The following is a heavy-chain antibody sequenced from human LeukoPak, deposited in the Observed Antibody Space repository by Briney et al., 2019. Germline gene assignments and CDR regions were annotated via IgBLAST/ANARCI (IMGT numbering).Heavy chain of an antibody. CDR3: ARHRPHIVVVPAAAMDV. CDR1: GGSISSYY. CDR2: IYYSGST. D-gene: IGHD2-2*01. V-gene: IGHV4-59*08. J-gene: IGHJ6*02. Sequence: SETLSLTCTVSGGSISSYYWSWIRQPPGKGLEWIGYIYYSGSTNYNPSLKSRVTISVDTSKNQFSLKLSSVTAADTAVYYRARHRPHIVVVPAAAMDVWGQGTTVTVSS.